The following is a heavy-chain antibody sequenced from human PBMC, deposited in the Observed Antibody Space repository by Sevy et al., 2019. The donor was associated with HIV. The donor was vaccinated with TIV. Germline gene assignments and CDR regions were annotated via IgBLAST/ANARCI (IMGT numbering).Heavy chain of an antibody. J-gene: IGHJ4*02. CDR3: AKDSQYYYDSSGYYDY. CDR1: GFTFDDYA. CDR2: VSWNSGSI. V-gene: IGHV3-9*01. Sequence: GGSLRLSCAASGFTFDDYAMHWVRQAPGKGLEWVSGVSWNSGSIGYADSVKGRFTISRDNAKNSLYLQMNSLSAEDTALYYCAKDSQYYYDSSGYYDYWGQGTLVTVSS. D-gene: IGHD3-22*01.